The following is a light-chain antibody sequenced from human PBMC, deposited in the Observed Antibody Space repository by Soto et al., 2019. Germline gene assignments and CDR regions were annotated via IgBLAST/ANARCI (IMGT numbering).Light chain of an antibody. Sequence: DIQLTQSPSFLSASVGDRVTITCRASQGIGSFLAWYQQQPGTAPNLLIYAASTLQSGVPSRFSGSGSGTEFTLTISSLQPEDFATYYCQQLNSYPLTFGGGTKVEIK. CDR2: AAS. V-gene: IGKV1-9*01. CDR3: QQLNSYPLT. CDR1: QGIGSF. J-gene: IGKJ4*01.